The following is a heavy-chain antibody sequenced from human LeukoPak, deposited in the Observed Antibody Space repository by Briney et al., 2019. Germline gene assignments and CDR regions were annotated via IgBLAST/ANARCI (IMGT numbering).Heavy chain of an antibody. V-gene: IGHV4-39*07. J-gene: IGHJ3*02. Sequence: SETLSLTCTVSGGSVSSSSYYWGWIRQPPGKGLEWIGSIYYSGSTNYNPSLKSRVTISVDTSKNQFSLKLSSVTAADTAVYYCARDKAAANDAFDIWGQGTMVTVSS. CDR1: GGSVSSSSYY. CDR2: IYYSGST. CDR3: ARDKAAANDAFDI. D-gene: IGHD6-13*01.